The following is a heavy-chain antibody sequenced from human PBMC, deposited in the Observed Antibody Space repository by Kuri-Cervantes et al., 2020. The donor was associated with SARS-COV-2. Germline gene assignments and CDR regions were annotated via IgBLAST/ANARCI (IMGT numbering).Heavy chain of an antibody. Sequence: SVKVSCKASGYTFTSYGISWVRQAPGQGLEWMGWINPNSGGTNYAQKFQGRVTMTRDTSISTAYMELSRLRSDDTAVYYCARASSIVVVPADPFDYWGQGTLVTVSS. CDR2: INPNSGGT. D-gene: IGHD2-2*01. CDR1: GYTFTSYG. V-gene: IGHV1-2*02. CDR3: ARASSIVVVPADPFDY. J-gene: IGHJ4*02.